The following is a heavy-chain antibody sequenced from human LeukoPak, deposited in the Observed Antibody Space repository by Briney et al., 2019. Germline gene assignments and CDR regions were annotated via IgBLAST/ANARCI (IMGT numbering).Heavy chain of an antibody. Sequence: PGGSLRLSCAASGFTFSSYAMSWVRQAPGKGLEWVSAISGSGGSTYCADSVKGRFTISRDNSKNTLYLQMNSLRAEDTAVYYCAKDLIGGDYEGYWGQGTLVTVSS. CDR1: GFTFSSYA. CDR3: AKDLIGGDYEGY. J-gene: IGHJ4*02. V-gene: IGHV3-23*01. D-gene: IGHD4-17*01. CDR2: ISGSGGST.